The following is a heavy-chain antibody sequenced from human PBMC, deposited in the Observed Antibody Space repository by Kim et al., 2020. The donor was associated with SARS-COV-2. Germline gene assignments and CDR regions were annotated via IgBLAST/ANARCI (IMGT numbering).Heavy chain of an antibody. CDR3: ASSLWVAVAGWEGYGMDG. CDR2: ISSRSSYT. V-gene: IGHV3-11*03. Sequence: GGSLRLSCAASGFTFSDYYMSWIRQAPGKGLEWVSYISSRSSYTNYADSVKGRFTISRDNAKNSLYLQMNSLRAEDTAVYYCASSLWVAVAGWEGYGMDGWGQGTTVTVSS. J-gene: IGHJ6*02. D-gene: IGHD6-19*01. CDR1: GFTFSDYY.